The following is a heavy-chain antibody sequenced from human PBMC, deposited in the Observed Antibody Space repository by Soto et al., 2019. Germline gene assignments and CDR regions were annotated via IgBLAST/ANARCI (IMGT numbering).Heavy chain of an antibody. V-gene: IGHV1-3*01. D-gene: IGHD2-2*01. CDR2: INAGNGNT. J-gene: IGHJ6*02. Sequence: GASVKVSCKASGYTFTSYAIHWVRQAPGQRLEWMGWINAGNGNTNYAQKLQGRVTMTTDTSTSTAYMELRSLRSDDTAVYYCARDRWDCISTSCYSYYYYYGMDVWGQGTTVTVSS. CDR3: ARDRWDCISTSCYSYYYYYGMDV. CDR1: GYTFTSYA.